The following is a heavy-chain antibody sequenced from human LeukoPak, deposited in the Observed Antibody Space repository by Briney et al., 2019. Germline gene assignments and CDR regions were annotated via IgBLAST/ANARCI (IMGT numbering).Heavy chain of an antibody. CDR2: IYTNVIT. J-gene: IGHJ5*02. CDR3: ARDLRVVGAQYNWFDP. D-gene: IGHD2-15*01. Sequence: SETLSLTCIVSGGSISGYYWNWIRQPAGKGLEWIERIYTNVITNYNPSLKSRVTISVDTSKNQFSLKLSSVTAADTAVYYCARDLRVVGAQYNWFDPWGQGTLVTVSS. V-gene: IGHV4-4*07. CDR1: GGSISGYY.